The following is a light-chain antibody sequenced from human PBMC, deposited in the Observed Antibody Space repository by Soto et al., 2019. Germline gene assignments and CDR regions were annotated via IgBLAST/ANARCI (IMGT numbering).Light chain of an antibody. CDR3: QRYGSSPLIT. V-gene: IGKV3-20*01. CDR2: GTS. Sequence: DNVLTQSPGTLSLSPRERATLPCRAIQSVSSSSLAWYQQRPGQAPRLLIYGTSSRATGIPDRFSGSGSGTDFTLTISRLEPEDFAVYFCQRYGSSPLITFGQGTRLEIK. CDR1: QSVSSSS. J-gene: IGKJ5*01.